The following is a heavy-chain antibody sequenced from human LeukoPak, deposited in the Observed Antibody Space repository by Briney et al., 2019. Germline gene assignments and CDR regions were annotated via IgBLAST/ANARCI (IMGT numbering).Heavy chain of an antibody. D-gene: IGHD6-13*01. CDR2: IYYSGST. J-gene: IGHJ6*02. V-gene: IGHV4-59*12. Sequence: PSETLSLTCTVSGGSISSYYWSWIRQPPGKGLEWIGYIYYSGSTNYNPSLKSRVTISVDTSKNQFSLKLSSVTAADTAVYYCARDKQQPFNYYYYGMDVWGQGTTVTVSS. CDR3: ARDKQQPFNYYYYGMDV. CDR1: GGSISSYY.